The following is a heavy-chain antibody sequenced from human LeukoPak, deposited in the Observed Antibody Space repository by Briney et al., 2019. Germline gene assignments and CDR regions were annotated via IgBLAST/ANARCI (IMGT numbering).Heavy chain of an antibody. V-gene: IGHV3-21*01. D-gene: IGHD2-2*01. CDR3: ARQYCSSTSCPPDY. CDR1: GFTFSSYS. Sequence: GGSLRLSCAASGFTFSSYSMNWVRQAPGKGLEWVSSISSSSSYIYYADSVKGRFTISRDNAKNSLYLQMNSLRAEDTGVYYCARQYCSSTSCPPDYWGQGTLVTVSS. CDR2: ISSSSSYI. J-gene: IGHJ4*02.